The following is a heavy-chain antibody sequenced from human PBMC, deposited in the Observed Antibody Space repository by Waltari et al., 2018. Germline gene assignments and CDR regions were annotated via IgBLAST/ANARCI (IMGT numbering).Heavy chain of an antibody. CDR2: IYYRGST. J-gene: IGHJ6*03. Sequence: QLQLQESGPGRVKPSETLSLTCSVSGASITTSTSSWRWIRQPPGKGLEWIGSIYYRGSTYSSPSLKSRVTISLDTSKNQLSLKVSSVTVADTAIYFCARNMESPYNAPYYFYYMDVWGKGTTVTVSS. D-gene: IGHD3-10*01. CDR1: GASITTSTSS. CDR3: ARNMESPYNAPYYFYYMDV. V-gene: IGHV4-39*01.